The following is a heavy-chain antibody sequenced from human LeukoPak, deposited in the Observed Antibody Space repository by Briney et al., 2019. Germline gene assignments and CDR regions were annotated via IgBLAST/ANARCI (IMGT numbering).Heavy chain of an antibody. CDR2: ISSSSSYI. Sequence: PGRSLRLSCAASGFTFDDYAMNWVRQAPGKGLEWVSSISSSSSYIYYADSVKGRFTISRDNAKNSLYLQMNSLRAEDTAVYYCARDMGGIAAAGSHADYWGQGTLVTVSS. CDR3: ARDMGGIAAAGSHADY. J-gene: IGHJ4*02. D-gene: IGHD6-13*01. CDR1: GFTFDDYA. V-gene: IGHV3-21*01.